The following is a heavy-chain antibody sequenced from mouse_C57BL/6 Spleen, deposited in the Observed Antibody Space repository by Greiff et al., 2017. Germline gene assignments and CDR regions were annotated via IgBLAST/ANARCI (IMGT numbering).Heavy chain of an antibody. Sequence: VQLQQPGAELVRPGSSVKLSCKASGYTFTSYWMHWVKQRPIQGLEWIGNIDPSDSETHYNQKFKDKATLTVDKSSSTAYMQLSSLTSEDSAVYYCAREGYGNYPFAYWGEGTLVTASA. J-gene: IGHJ3*01. D-gene: IGHD2-10*02. CDR2: IDPSDSET. CDR1: GYTFTSYW. V-gene: IGHV1-52*01. CDR3: AREGYGNYPFAY.